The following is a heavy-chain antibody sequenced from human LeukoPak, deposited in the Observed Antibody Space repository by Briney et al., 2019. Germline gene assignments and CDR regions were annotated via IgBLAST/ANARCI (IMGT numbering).Heavy chain of an antibody. CDR3: AKDLSGSSSWYLADY. Sequence: GGSLRLSCAASGFTFSSYAMSWVRQAPGKGLEWVSAISGSGGSTYYADSVKGRFTISRDNSKNTLYLQMNSLRAEDTAVYYCAKDLSGSSSWYLADYWGQGTLVTVSS. J-gene: IGHJ4*02. CDR2: ISGSGGST. V-gene: IGHV3-23*01. CDR1: GFTFSSYA. D-gene: IGHD6-13*01.